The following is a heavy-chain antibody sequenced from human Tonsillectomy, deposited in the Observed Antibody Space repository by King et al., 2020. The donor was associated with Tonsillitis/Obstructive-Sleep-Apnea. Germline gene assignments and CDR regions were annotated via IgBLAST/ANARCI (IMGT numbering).Heavy chain of an antibody. CDR1: GGSISSSY. J-gene: IGHJ6*03. V-gene: IGHV4-59*01. D-gene: IGHD2-2*01. CDR2: IYYSGST. Sequence: QLQESGPGLVKPSETLSLTCTVSGGSISSSYWSWIRQPPGKGLEWIGNIYYSGSTNYNPSLKRRVTTSVDTSKYQLSLNLSSVTAADTAVYYCARCRLVPAEDYYYYMDVWGKGTTVTVSS. CDR3: ARCRLVPAEDYYYYMDV.